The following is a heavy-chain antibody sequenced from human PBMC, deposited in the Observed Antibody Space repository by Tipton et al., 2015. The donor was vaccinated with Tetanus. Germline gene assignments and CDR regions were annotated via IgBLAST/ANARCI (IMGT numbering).Heavy chain of an antibody. V-gene: IGHV4-59*08. J-gene: IGHJ5*02. CDR1: GGSISSYY. CDR3: ASSHYDFWSGYLNWFDP. CDR2: IYYSGST. Sequence: TLSLTCTVSGGSISSYYWSWIRQPPGKGLEWIGYIYYSGSTNYNPSLKSRVTISVDTSKNQFSLKLSSVTAADTAVYYCASSHYDFWSGYLNWFDPWGQGIPVTVSS. D-gene: IGHD3-3*01.